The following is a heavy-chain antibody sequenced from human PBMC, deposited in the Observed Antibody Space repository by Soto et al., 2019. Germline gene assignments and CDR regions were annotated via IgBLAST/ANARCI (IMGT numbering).Heavy chain of an antibody. CDR3: ARDTETLGQRAYDALDI. CDR2: INVGSGNT. D-gene: IGHD2-2*01. Sequence: QAQLVQSGAEMKKPGASVKVSCKAAGYTFSAYTMNWVRQAPGQSLEWMGWINVGSGNTRYSQTFQGRVIFPRVTSAGTAYMELTGLKSEDTAMYYCARDTETLGQRAYDALDIWGQGTMVTVSS. J-gene: IGHJ3*02. CDR1: GYTFSAYT. V-gene: IGHV1-3*01.